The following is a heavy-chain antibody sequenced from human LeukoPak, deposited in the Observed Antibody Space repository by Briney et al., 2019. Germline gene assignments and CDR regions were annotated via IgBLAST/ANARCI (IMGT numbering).Heavy chain of an antibody. CDR1: GFTFSSYG. CDR3: AKIPYYYDSSGYFREFFDY. D-gene: IGHD3-22*01. J-gene: IGHJ4*02. Sequence: PGGSLRLSCAASGFTFSSYGMHWVRQAPGKGLEWVAVIPYDGSNKYYADSVKGRFTISRDNSKSTLYLQMNSLRAEDTAVYYCAKIPYYYDSSGYFREFFDYWGQGTLVTVSS. CDR2: IPYDGSNK. V-gene: IGHV3-30*18.